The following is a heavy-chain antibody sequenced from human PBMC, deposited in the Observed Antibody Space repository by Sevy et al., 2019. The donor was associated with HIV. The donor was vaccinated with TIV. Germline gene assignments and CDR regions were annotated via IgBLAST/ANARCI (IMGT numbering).Heavy chain of an antibody. Sequence: GGSLRLSCAASGFTVSSNYMSWVRQAPGKGLEWVSVIYSGGSTYYADSVKGRFSISRDNSKNTLYLQMNSLRAEETAVYYCARDGGSYGYLYWGQGTLVTVSS. CDR2: IYSGGST. CDR3: ARDGGSYGYLY. CDR1: GFTVSSNY. J-gene: IGHJ4*02. V-gene: IGHV3-66*02. D-gene: IGHD5-18*01.